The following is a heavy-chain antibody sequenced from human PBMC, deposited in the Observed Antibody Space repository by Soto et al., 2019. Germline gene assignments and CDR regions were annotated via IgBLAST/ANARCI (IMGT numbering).Heavy chain of an antibody. CDR3: SKDKPKYYGMDA. CDR2: INWDGGDT. V-gene: IGHV3-43*01. Sequence: GGSLRLSCAASEFTFDDYTMHWVRQAPGKGLEWVSLINWDGGDTYYADSVKGRFTISRDNSKNSLYLQMNSLTTEDTALYYCSKDKPKYYGMDAWGQGTTVTVS. CDR1: EFTFDDYT. J-gene: IGHJ6*01.